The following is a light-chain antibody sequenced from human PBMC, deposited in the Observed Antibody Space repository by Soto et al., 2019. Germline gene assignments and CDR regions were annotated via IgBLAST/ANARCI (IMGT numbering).Light chain of an antibody. CDR1: SSDVGGYNY. Sequence: SALTQPASVSGSPGQSITISCTGTSSDVGGYNYVSWYQQHPGKAPKLIIYVVSYRPSGVSNRFSGSKSGNTASLTISGLQAEDEADYFCSSYSRRSTYVFGTGTKVTAL. CDR3: SSYSRRSTYV. J-gene: IGLJ1*01. CDR2: VVS. V-gene: IGLV2-14*03.